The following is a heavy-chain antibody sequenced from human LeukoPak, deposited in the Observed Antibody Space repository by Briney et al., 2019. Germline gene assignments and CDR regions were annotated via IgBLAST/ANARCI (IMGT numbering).Heavy chain of an antibody. CDR3: ARAGYCSGGSCYGSDY. V-gene: IGHV3-33*01. D-gene: IGHD2-15*01. Sequence: GGSLRLSCAASGFTFSSYGMHWVRRAPGKGLEWLAAIWYDGSIQYYADSVKRRFTISRDNYKNTLYLQMDSLRAEDTAVYYCARAGYCSGGSCYGSDYWGQGTLVSVSS. CDR1: GFTFSSYG. CDR2: IWYDGSIQ. J-gene: IGHJ4*02.